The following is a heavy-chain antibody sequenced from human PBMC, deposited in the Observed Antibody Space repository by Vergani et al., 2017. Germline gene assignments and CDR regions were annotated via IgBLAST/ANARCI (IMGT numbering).Heavy chain of an antibody. CDR1: GFTFSDYY. J-gene: IGHJ4*02. V-gene: IGHV3-11*06. CDR3: ARAPDGTTFDY. Sequence: QVQLVESGGGLVKPGGSLRLSCAASGFTFSDYYMSWLRQAPGKGLEWVSYISSSSSYTNYADSVKGRFTISRDNAKNSLYLQMNSLRAEDTAVYYCARAPDGTTFDYWGQGTLVTVSS. CDR2: ISSSSSYT. D-gene: IGHD1-1*01.